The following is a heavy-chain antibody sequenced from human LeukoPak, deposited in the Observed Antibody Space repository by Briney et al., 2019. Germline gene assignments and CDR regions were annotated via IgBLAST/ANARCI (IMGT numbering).Heavy chain of an antibody. D-gene: IGHD5-18*01. CDR2: ISSSSSYI. CDR1: GFTFSSDN. CDR3: ARDIPDTAMGDFDY. J-gene: IGHJ4*02. V-gene: IGHV3-21*01. Sequence: GGSLRLSCAASGFTFSSDNMNWVRQAPGKGLEWVSSISSSSSYIYYADSVKGRFTISRDNAKSSLYLQMNSLRAEDTAVYYCARDIPDTAMGDFDYWGQGTLVTVSS.